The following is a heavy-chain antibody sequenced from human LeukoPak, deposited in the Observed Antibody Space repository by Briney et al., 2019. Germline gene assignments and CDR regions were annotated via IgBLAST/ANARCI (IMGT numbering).Heavy chain of an antibody. CDR3: ARESNSVVVTATHAFDI. CDR1: GFTFSSYG. Sequence: GGSLRLSCAVSGFTFSSYGMHWVRQAPGKGLEWVAFIRYDGSNKYYADSVKGRFTISRDNSKNTLYLQMNSLRAEDTAVYYCARESNSVVVTATHAFDIWGQGTMVTVSS. J-gene: IGHJ3*02. CDR2: IRYDGSNK. D-gene: IGHD2-21*02. V-gene: IGHV3-30*02.